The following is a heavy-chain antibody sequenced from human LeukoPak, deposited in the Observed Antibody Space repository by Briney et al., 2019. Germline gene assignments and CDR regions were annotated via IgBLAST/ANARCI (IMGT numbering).Heavy chain of an antibody. CDR2: IYHSGST. V-gene: IGHV4-4*02. CDR1: GGSISSSNW. CDR3: ARVPYYGSGTFTDY. J-gene: IGHJ4*02. Sequence: SGTLSLTCAVSGGSISSSNWWSWVRQPPGKGLEWIGEIYHSGSTNYNPSLKSRATISVDESKNQFSLKLSSVTAADTALYYCARVPYYGSGTFTDYWGQGTLVTVSP. D-gene: IGHD3-10*01.